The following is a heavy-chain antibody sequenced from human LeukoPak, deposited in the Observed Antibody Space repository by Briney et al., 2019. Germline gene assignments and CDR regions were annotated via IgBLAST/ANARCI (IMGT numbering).Heavy chain of an antibody. V-gene: IGHV3-53*01. CDR1: GFIVSSNY. Sequence: GGSLRLSCAASGFIVSSNYMSWVRQAPGKGLEWVSIIYSGGSTYYVDSVKGRFTISRDNSKNTLYLQMNSLRAEDTAVYYCARGVVVAAPASYDYWGQGTLVTVSS. D-gene: IGHD2-15*01. CDR2: IYSGGST. J-gene: IGHJ4*02. CDR3: ARGVVVAAPASYDY.